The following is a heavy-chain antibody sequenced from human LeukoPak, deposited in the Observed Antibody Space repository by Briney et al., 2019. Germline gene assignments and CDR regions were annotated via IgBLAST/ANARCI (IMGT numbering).Heavy chain of an antibody. Sequence: ASVKVSCKASGYTFTSYGISWVRQAPGQGLEWMGWISAYNGNTNYAQKLQGRVTMTTDTSTSTAYMELRSLRSDDTAVYYCARDSAGTPPGGWFDPWGQGTLVTVSS. CDR3: ARDSAGTPPGGWFDP. V-gene: IGHV1-18*01. J-gene: IGHJ5*02. CDR2: ISAYNGNT. D-gene: IGHD1/OR15-1a*01. CDR1: GYTFTSYG.